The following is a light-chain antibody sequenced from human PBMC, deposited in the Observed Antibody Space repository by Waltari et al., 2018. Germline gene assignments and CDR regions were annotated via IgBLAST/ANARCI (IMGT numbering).Light chain of an antibody. Sequence: HSVLTLPPSASGAPGQWVTISCTGISSNIVAGCDLHWYQQLPGTAPKLLIYGKSNRPSVVPDRVSGCKAGSSAAMATTVPQAGDEADYYGQYYDSCHGGTNWVFGGGTKLPVL. J-gene: IGLJ3*02. CDR1: SSNIVAGCD. V-gene: IGLV1-40*01. CDR2: GKS. CDR3: QYYDSCHGGTNWV.